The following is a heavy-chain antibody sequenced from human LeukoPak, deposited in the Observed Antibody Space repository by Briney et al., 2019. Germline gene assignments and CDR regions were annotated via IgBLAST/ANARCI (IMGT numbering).Heavy chain of an antibody. CDR2: INPDSGGT. D-gene: IGHD2/OR15-2a*01. J-gene: IGHJ3*01. V-gene: IGHV1-2*02. CDR1: GYTFTGYY. CDR3: ARTFYDTLDSDAFDF. Sequence: EASVKVSCKASGYTFTGYYMHWVRQAPGRGLEWMGWINPDSGGTNNAQKFQGRVTMTRDTSISTAYMELSRLRSDDTAVYYCARTFYDTLDSDAFDFWGQGTMVIVSS.